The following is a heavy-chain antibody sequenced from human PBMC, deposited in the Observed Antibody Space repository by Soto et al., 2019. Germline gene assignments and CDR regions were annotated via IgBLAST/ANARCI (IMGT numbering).Heavy chain of an antibody. CDR1: GGTFSSYT. Sequence: GASVKVSCKASGGTFSSYTISWVRQAPGQGLEWMGRIIPILGIANYAQKFQGRVTITADKSTSTAYMELSSLRSEDTAVYYCASAGYGSGSYYNVDYYYMDVWGKGTTVTVSS. D-gene: IGHD3-10*01. CDR3: ASAGYGSGSYYNVDYYYMDV. V-gene: IGHV1-69*02. J-gene: IGHJ6*03. CDR2: IIPILGIA.